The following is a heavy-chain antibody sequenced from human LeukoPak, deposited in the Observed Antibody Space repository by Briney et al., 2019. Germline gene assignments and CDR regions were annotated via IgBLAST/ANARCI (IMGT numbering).Heavy chain of an antibody. CDR3: ARTKGNYYYMDV. V-gene: IGHV4-30-4*08. D-gene: IGHD2-8*01. Sequence: SQTLSLTCTVSGGSINSSDYYWRWIRQPPGKGLEWIGYIYYSGSTYYNPSLKSRVTISIDTSKNQFSLKLSSVTAADTAVYYCARTKGNYYYMDVWGKGTTVTVSS. CDR2: IYYSGST. CDR1: GGSINSSDYY. J-gene: IGHJ6*03.